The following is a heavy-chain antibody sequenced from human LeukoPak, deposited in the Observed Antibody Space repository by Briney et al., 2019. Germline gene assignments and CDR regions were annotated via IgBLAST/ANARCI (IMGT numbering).Heavy chain of an antibody. D-gene: IGHD6-13*01. V-gene: IGHV5-51*01. J-gene: IGHJ3*02. Sequence: GEPLQISSKGSGYSFTSYWIGWVRPRPGKGLEWMGIIYPGDSDTTYSPSFQGQVSISCDKSITTAYLRWSSLKASDTAMYYCARRSPAACYAFDIWGQGTMVTVSS. CDR1: GYSFTSYW. CDR2: IYPGDSDT. CDR3: ARRSPAACYAFDI.